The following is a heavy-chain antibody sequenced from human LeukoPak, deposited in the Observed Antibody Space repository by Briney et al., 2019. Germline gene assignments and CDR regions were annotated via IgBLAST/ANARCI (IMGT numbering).Heavy chain of an antibody. D-gene: IGHD5-18*01. J-gene: IGHJ4*02. CDR1: GFTFSSYA. CDR2: ISGSGGST. V-gene: IGHV3-23*01. CDR3: AKSEYNTAMVLRHLDY. Sequence: GGSLRLSCAASGFTFSSYAMSWVRQAPGKGLEWVSAISGSGGSTYYADSVKGRVTISRDNSKNTLYLQMNSLRAEDTAVYYCAKSEYNTAMVLRHLDYWGQGTLLTVSS.